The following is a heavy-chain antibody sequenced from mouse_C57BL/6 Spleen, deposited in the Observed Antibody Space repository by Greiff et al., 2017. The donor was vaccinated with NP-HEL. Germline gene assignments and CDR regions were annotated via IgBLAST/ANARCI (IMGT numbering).Heavy chain of an antibody. D-gene: IGHD4-1*01. J-gene: IGHJ2*01. V-gene: IGHV1-66*01. CDR1: GYSFTSYY. CDR2: IYPGSGNT. CDR3: ARITGTSGAFDY. Sequence: VQLQQSGPELVKPGASVKISCKASGYSFTSYYIHWVKQRPGQGLEWIGWIYPGSGNTKYNEKFKGKATLTADTSSSTAYMQLSSLTSEDSAVYYCARITGTSGAFDYWGQGTTLTVSS.